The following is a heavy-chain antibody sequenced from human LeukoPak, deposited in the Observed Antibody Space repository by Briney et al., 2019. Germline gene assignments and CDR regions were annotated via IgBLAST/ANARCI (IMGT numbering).Heavy chain of an antibody. Sequence: PGGSLRLSCAASGFTFSSYWMSWVRQAPGKGLEWVANIKQDGSEKYYVDSVKGRFTISRDNAKNSLYLQMNSLRAEDTAVYYCARDSYDSSGGLDYWGQGTLVTVSS. V-gene: IGHV3-7*01. D-gene: IGHD3-22*01. J-gene: IGHJ4*02. CDR3: ARDSYDSSGGLDY. CDR1: GFTFSSYW. CDR2: IKQDGSEK.